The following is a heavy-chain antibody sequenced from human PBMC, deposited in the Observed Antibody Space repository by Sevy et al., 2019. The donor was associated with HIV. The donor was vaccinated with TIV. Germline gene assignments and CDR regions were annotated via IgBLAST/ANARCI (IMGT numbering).Heavy chain of an antibody. CDR1: GYSFTSYW. Sequence: GESLKISCKGSGYSFTSYWIGWVRQIPGKGLEGMGIIYPGDSETRYSPSFQGQVTISADKSISTAYLQWSGLKASDTAMYYCAGGQVAALRGVFDIWGQGTMVTVSS. V-gene: IGHV5-51*01. J-gene: IGHJ3*02. CDR3: AGGQVAALRGVFDI. CDR2: IYPGDSET. D-gene: IGHD6-19*01.